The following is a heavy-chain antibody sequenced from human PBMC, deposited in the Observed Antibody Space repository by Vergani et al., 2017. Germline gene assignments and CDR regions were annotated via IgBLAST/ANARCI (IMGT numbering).Heavy chain of an antibody. CDR1: GFTFSSYG. J-gene: IGHJ4*02. D-gene: IGHD3-10*01. CDR3: ANLWFGEISGDYFDY. V-gene: IGHV3-30*02. Sequence: QVQLVESGGGVVQPGGSLRLSCAASGFTFSSYGMHWVRQAPGKGLEWVAFIRYDGSNKYYADSVKGRFTIARDNSKNTLYLQMNSLRAEDTAVYYCANLWFGEISGDYFDYWGQGTLVTVSS. CDR2: IRYDGSNK.